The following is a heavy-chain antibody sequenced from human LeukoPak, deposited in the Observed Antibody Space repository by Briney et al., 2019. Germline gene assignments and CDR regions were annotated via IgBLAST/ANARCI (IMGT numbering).Heavy chain of an antibody. CDR3: ARAGDYYDSSGYYYPYYYGMDV. CDR2: IYHSGST. D-gene: IGHD3-22*01. J-gene: IGHJ6*02. Sequence: IPSETLSLTCTVSGGSISSHYWSWIWQPPGKGLEWIGYIYHSGSTYYNPSLKSRVTISVDRSKNQFSLKLSSVTAADTAVYYCARAGDYYDSSGYYYPYYYGMDVWGQGTTVTVSS. CDR1: GGSISSHY. V-gene: IGHV4-59*11.